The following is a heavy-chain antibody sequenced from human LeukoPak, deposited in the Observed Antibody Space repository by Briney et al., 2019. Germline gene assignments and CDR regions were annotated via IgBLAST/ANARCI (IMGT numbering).Heavy chain of an antibody. Sequence: SETLSLTCVVSGSSISSDYYWGWIRQPPGKGLGWIVSVYHGGNTYYNPSLKSRVSMSLDTSKNQFSLKLTSVTAADTAVYYCARHLNSIFGVVTPDYWGQGTLVTVSS. V-gene: IGHV4-38-2*01. CDR1: GSSISSDYY. CDR2: VYHGGNT. CDR3: ARHLNSIFGVVTPDY. J-gene: IGHJ4*02. D-gene: IGHD3-3*01.